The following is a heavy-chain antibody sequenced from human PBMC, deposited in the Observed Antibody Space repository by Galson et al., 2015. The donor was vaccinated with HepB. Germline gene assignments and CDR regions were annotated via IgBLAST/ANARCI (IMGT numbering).Heavy chain of an antibody. V-gene: IGHV1-69*13. J-gene: IGHJ2*01. CDR1: GGTFSSYA. Sequence: SVKVSCKASGGTFSSYAISWVRQAPGQGLEWMGGIIPIFGTANYAQKFQGRVTITADESTSTAYMELSSLRSEDTAVYYCARDELSYYYDSSGYPNWYFDLWGRGTPVTVSS. CDR3: ARDELSYYYDSSGYPNWYFDL. CDR2: IIPIFGTA. D-gene: IGHD3-22*01.